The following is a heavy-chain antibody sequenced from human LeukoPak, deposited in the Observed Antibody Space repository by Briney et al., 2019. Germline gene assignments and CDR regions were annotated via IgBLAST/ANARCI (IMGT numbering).Heavy chain of an antibody. CDR2: IYYSGST. CDR1: GGSISSYY. J-gene: IGHJ4*02. V-gene: IGHV4-59*01. D-gene: IGHD3-22*01. Sequence: SETLSLTCTVSGGSISSYYWSWIRQPPGKGLEWIGYIYYSGSTNYNPSLKSRVTISVDTSKNQFSLKLSSVTAADTAVYYCARDRGSSGYYGFDYWGQGTLVTVSS. CDR3: ARDRGSSGYYGFDY.